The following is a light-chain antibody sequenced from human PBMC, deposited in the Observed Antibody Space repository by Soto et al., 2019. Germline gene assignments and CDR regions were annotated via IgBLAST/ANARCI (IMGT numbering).Light chain of an antibody. Sequence: EIVLTQSPATLSLSPGERATLSCRASQSLSSNFLAWYQQKPGQPPRLLIYGASTRATGISARFSGSGSGTEFTLTISSLQSEDFAVYYCQQYGSSSIAFGQGTRLENK. CDR3: QQYGSSSIA. V-gene: IGKV3-20*01. J-gene: IGKJ5*01. CDR2: GAS. CDR1: QSLSSNF.